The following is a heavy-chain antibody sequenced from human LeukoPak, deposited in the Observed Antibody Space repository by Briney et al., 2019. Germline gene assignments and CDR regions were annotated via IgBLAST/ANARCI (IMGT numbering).Heavy chain of an antibody. CDR3: ARGLTIVRSTSFHF. Sequence: PSETLSLTCIVSGGSLSGDYWSWIRQPPGKGLEWIGYIYYSGTTNYSPSLKSRVTISVDTSKNQFSLKLSSVTAADTAVYYCARGLTIVRSTSFHFWGQGALVTVSS. V-gene: IGHV4-59*01. CDR2: IYYSGTT. D-gene: IGHD1-26*01. J-gene: IGHJ4*02. CDR1: GGSLSGDY.